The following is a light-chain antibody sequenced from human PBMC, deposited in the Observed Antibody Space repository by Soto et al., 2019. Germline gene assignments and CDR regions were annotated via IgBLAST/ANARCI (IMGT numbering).Light chain of an antibody. J-gene: IGKJ1*01. CDR2: AVS. CDR3: QQSYSTPRT. Sequence: DIQMTQSPSSLSASVGDRVTITCRASQSISSHLNWYQQKPGKAPKLLIFAVSSLKSGVPSTFSGSGSGTEFTLTITSLQPEDFATYYCQQSYSTPRTFGQGTKVEI. CDR1: QSISSH. V-gene: IGKV1-39*01.